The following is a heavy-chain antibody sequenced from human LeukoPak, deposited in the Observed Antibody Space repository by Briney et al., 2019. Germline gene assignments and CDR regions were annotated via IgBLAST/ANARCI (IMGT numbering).Heavy chain of an antibody. CDR3: ARGPYPGSMFLDH. CDR2: IDPDGSTT. Sequence: GGSLRLSCAASGFTLSDYWMHWVRHVPGEGLVWVSRIDPDGSTTNYADSVKGRFTISRDNAERSLYLQMNGLRAEDSAVYYCARGPYPGSMFLDHWGQGTLVTVSS. V-gene: IGHV3-74*01. J-gene: IGHJ4*02. D-gene: IGHD3-10*02. CDR1: GFTLSDYW.